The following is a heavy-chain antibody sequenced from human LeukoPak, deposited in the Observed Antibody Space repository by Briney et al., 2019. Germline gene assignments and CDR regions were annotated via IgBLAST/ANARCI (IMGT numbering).Heavy chain of an antibody. CDR2: ISGSGGNT. CDR1: GFTFSSYA. CDR3: AKGLYYYGSQWDY. D-gene: IGHD3-10*01. Sequence: RGGSLRLSCAGSGFTFSSYAMSWVRQAPGKGLEWVSGISGSGGNTYYADSVKGRFTISRDNSKNTLHLQMKSLRAEDTAVYYCAKGLYYYGSQWDYWGQGTLVTVSS. J-gene: IGHJ4*02. V-gene: IGHV3-23*01.